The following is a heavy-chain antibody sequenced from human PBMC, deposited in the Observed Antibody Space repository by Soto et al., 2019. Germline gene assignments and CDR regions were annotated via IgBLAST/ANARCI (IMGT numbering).Heavy chain of an antibody. V-gene: IGHV3-23*01. CDR1: GFTFSCCA. J-gene: IGHJ2*01. CDR3: VKNRGVGRYTNWSFAS. CDR2: IHGDGDYM. D-gene: IGHD3-10*01. Sequence: EVQLLDSGGGLVQPGGSLRLSCAASGFTFSCCAMSWVRQAPGKGLEWVSTIHGDGDYMQYTDSVEGRFNISRDNSRNTLYLQMNSLRGDDTAEYYCVKNRGVGRYTNWSFASWGRGTRVTVSS.